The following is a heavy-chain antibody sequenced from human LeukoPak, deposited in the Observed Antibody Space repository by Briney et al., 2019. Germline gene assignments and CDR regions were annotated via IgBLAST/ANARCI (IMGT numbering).Heavy chain of an antibody. CDR3: VKNDGWFHLAQ. CDR2: IKNDGSET. Sequence: GGSLRLSCAVSGFNFRDHWVDWVRQAPGKGLEWVGHIKNDGSETCYLDSLKGRFSISRDNTNNALYLQMNSLRVEDTAVYYCVKNDGWFHLAQWGQGTLVTVSS. D-gene: IGHD6-19*01. CDR1: GFNFRDHW. V-gene: IGHV3-7*03. J-gene: IGHJ4*02.